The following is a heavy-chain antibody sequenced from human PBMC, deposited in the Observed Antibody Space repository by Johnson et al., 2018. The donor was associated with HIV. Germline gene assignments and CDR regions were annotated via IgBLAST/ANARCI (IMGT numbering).Heavy chain of an antibody. CDR3: VRAQFLEWLFFDAFDI. CDR1: GFTFDDYA. CDR2: INWNSGSR. D-gene: IGHD3-3*01. Sequence: VQLVESGGNLVQPGRSLRLSCSASGFTFDDYAMPWARHAPGKGPVWASGINWNSGSRNYAASVKGRFTISRDNAKNSLYLQMNSLRAEDTALYYCVRAQFLEWLFFDAFDIWGQGTVVTISS. J-gene: IGHJ3*02. V-gene: IGHV3-9*01.